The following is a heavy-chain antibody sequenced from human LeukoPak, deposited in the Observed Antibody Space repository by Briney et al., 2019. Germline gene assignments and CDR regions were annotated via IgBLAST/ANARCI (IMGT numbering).Heavy chain of an antibody. Sequence: PGGSLRLSCAASGFTFSSYSMNWVRQAPGKGLEWVSSISSSSSYIYYADSVKGRFTISRDNAKNSLYLQMNSLRAEDTAAYYCARGTGYDILTGYDYWGQGTLVTVSS. J-gene: IGHJ4*02. CDR3: ARGTGYDILTGYDY. CDR2: ISSSSSYI. D-gene: IGHD3-9*01. V-gene: IGHV3-21*01. CDR1: GFTFSSYS.